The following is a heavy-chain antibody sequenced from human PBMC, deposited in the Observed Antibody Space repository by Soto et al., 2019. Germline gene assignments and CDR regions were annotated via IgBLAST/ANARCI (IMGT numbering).Heavy chain of an antibody. V-gene: IGHV1-18*01. CDR2: ISAYNGNT. D-gene: IGHD3-10*01. CDR3: ARALIRGVIPSFPDY. J-gene: IGHJ4*02. CDR1: GYTFTSYG. Sequence: QVQLVRSGAEVKKPGASVKVSCKASGYTFTSYGISWVRQAPGQGLEWMGWISAYNGNTNYAQKLQGRVTMTTDTSTSTAYMELRSLRSDDTAVYYCARALIRGVIPSFPDYWGQGTLVTVSS.